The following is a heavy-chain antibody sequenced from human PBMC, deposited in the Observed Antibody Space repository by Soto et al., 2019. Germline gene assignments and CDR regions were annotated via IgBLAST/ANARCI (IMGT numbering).Heavy chain of an antibody. CDR3: ARLGTPVAPFDY. CDR1: GASITTYY. Sequence: SETLSLTCTVSGASITTYYWSWIRQPPGKGLEWIGYISYSGSTDYSPSLKSRVTISVDTSKNQFSLKLSSATAADTAVYYCARLGTPVAPFDYWGQGTLVTVSS. V-gene: IGHV4-59*08. J-gene: IGHJ4*02. D-gene: IGHD1-1*01. CDR2: ISYSGST.